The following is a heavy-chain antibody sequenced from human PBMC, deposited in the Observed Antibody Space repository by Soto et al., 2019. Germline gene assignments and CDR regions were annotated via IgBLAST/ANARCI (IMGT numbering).Heavy chain of an antibody. V-gene: IGHV1-18*03. Sequence: ASGKLSWEAPVYTIPGYCIGWVRQAPGQGLEWMGWISAYNGNTNYAQKLQGRVTMTTDTSTSTAYMELRSLSFFLMVVYYSTWEVGHLVIPANSFDPW. CDR2: ISAYNGNT. CDR3: TWEVGHLVIPANSFDP. D-gene: IGHD6-13*01. CDR1: VYTIPGYC. J-gene: IGHJ5*02.